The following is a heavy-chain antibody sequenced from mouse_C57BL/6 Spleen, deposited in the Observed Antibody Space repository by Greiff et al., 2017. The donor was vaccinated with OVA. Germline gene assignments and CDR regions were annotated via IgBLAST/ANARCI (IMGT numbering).Heavy chain of an antibody. J-gene: IGHJ4*01. D-gene: IGHD2-5*01. CDR1: GFSLSTFGMG. Sequence: QVTLKESGPGILQPSQTLSLTCSFSGFSLSTFGMGVGRIRQPSGKGLEWLAHIWWDDDKYYNPALKSRLTISKDTSKNHVFLKIANVDTADTATYDCARIVHYYSNHYYAMDYWGQGTSVTVSS. V-gene: IGHV8-8*01. CDR3: ARIVHYYSNHYYAMDY. CDR2: IWWDDDK.